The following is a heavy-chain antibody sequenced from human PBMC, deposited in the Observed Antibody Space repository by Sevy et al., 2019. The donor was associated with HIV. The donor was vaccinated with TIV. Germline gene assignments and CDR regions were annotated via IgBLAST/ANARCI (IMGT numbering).Heavy chain of an antibody. CDR1: GFTFGDYA. Sequence: GGSLRLSCTASGFTFGDYAMSWFRQAPGKGLEWVGFIRSKAYGGTTEYAASVKGRFTISRDDSKSIAYLQMNSLKTEDTAVYYCTRGDGSYDFWSGHYGPPNPALDYWGQGTLVTVSS. CDR2: IRSKAYGGTT. J-gene: IGHJ4*02. D-gene: IGHD3-3*01. V-gene: IGHV3-49*03. CDR3: TRGDGSYDFWSGHYGPPNPALDY.